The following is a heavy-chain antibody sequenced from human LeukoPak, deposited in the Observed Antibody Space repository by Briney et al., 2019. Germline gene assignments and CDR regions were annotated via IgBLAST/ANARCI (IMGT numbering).Heavy chain of an antibody. D-gene: IGHD6-13*01. CDR2: IQFDGTIK. CDR1: GFSFSSYG. Sequence: RGSLRLSCAASGFSFSSYGMHWVRQAPDKGLEWVAFIQFDGTIKYYADSVKGRFTISRDNSKNTLYLQMNSLRSEDTAVYYCLRDRGYSTYDCWGQGTLVTVSS. V-gene: IGHV3-30*02. J-gene: IGHJ4*02. CDR3: LRDRGYSTYDC.